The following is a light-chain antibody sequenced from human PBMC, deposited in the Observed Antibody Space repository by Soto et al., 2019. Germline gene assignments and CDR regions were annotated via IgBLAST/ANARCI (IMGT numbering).Light chain of an antibody. V-gene: IGLV2-14*03. CDR2: DVS. J-gene: IGLJ2*01. Sequence: QSVLTQPASVSGSPGQSIAISCTGTSSDVGGFNYVSWYQQHPGKAPKLMIYDVSNRPSGVSNRFSGSKSGNTASLTISGLQAEDEADYYCSSYTSNNTLVFGRGTKVTV. CDR1: SSDVGGFNY. CDR3: SSYTSNNTLV.